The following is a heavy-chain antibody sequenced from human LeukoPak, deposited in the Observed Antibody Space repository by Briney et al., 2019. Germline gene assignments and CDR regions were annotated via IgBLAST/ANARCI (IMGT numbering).Heavy chain of an antibody. D-gene: IGHD3-22*01. CDR3: ARRGAGSGYDFDY. CDR2: IYYSGST. J-gene: IGHJ4*02. V-gene: IGHV4-31*03. CDR1: GGSISSGGYY. Sequence: PSQTLSLTCTVSGGSISSGGYYWSWIRQHPGKGLEWIGYIYYSGSTYYNPSLKSRVTISVDTSKNQFSLKLSSVTAADTAVYYCARRGAGSGYDFDYWGQGTLVTVSS.